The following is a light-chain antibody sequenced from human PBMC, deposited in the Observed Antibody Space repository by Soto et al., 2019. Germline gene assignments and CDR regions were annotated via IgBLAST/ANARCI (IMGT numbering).Light chain of an antibody. CDR3: QQHNPYSPYT. V-gene: IGKV1-5*03. CDR1: QSITNC. J-gene: IGKJ2*01. Sequence: DIKMTQSPSTLSASVGDRVTITCRASQSITNCLAWYQQKPGKAPKLLIFDASSLRSGVPSRFSGSGSGTEFTLTISSLQPEDFATYYCQQHNPYSPYTFGQGTKLEIK. CDR2: DAS.